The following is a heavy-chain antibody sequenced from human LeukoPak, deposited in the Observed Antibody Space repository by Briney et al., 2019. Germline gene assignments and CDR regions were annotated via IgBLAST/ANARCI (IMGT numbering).Heavy chain of an antibody. CDR2: IKNKTDGGTT. V-gene: IGHV3-15*01. CDR1: GFTFSNAW. D-gene: IGHD3-10*01. Sequence: EGSLRLSCAASGFTFSNAWMSWVRQAPGKGLEWVGRIKNKTDGGTTDYAAPVKGRFTISRDDSKNTLYLQMNSLKTEDTAVYYCTTDLPLRGSGSYYNPFDYWGQGTLVTVPS. CDR3: TTDLPLRGSGSYYNPFDY. J-gene: IGHJ4*02.